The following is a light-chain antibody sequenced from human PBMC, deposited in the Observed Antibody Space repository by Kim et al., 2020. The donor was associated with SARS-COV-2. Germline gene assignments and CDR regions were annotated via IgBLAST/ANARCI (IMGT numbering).Light chain of an antibody. J-gene: IGLJ3*02. V-gene: IGLV4-69*01. Sequence: VKLTSTLSSGHTTNAIAWDQQQPGKGPRFLMKVNNDGSHTKGDGIPDRFSGSRSGGERSLTISRVQSEDKVDYYCQTWGAGFHWVFGGGTQLTFL. CDR1: SGHTTNA. CDR3: QTWGAGFHWV. CDR2: VNNDGSH.